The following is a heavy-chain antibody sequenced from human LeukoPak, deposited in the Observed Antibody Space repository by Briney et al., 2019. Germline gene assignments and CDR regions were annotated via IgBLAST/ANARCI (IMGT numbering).Heavy chain of an antibody. V-gene: IGHV3-7*01. Sequence: GGSLRLSCAASGFTFSSYWMSWVRQAPGKGLEWVANIKQDGSEKYYVDSVKGRFTISRDNAKNSLYLQMNSLRAEDTAVYYCARDIDPPYSSSWYDYWGQGTLVTVSS. CDR2: IKQDGSEK. CDR1: GFTFSSYW. D-gene: IGHD6-13*01. CDR3: ARDIDPPYSSSWYDY. J-gene: IGHJ4*02.